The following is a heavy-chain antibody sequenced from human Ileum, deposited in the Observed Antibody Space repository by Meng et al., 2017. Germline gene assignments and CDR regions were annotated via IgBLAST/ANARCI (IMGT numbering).Heavy chain of an antibody. CDR3: VRHGGKYFDS. J-gene: IGHJ4*02. V-gene: IGHV4-4*02. CDR2: IYLAGSP. Sequence: QVQLPEPGPGLVGPSGTLSLHCTVSGVSISSSCDWRWVRQSLGKGLERIGQIYLAGSPNYNPSLESRVTISVDKSKNQFSLRLTSVTAADTAIFYCVRHGGKYFDSWGQGTLVTVSS. CDR1: GVSISSSCD. D-gene: IGHD2-15*01.